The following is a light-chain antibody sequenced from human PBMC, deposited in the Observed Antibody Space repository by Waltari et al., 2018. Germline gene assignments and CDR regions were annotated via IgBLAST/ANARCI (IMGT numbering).Light chain of an antibody. Sequence: DIRLTQSPSHLSASVGDRVTITCRASQDVQKYLNWYQQKPGKVPKLLIYAGSSLQSGVPSRFNGSGFGTDFALTITSLQPVDFGSYYCQQGYSPPPITFGQGTRLEIK. V-gene: IGKV1-39*01. CDR2: AGS. CDR1: QDVQKY. CDR3: QQGYSPPPIT. J-gene: IGKJ5*01.